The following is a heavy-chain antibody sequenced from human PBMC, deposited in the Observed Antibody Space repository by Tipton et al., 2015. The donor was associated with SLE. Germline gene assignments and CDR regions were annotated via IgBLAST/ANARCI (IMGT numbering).Heavy chain of an antibody. D-gene: IGHD6-19*01. Sequence: QSGPEVKEPGASVKVSCQASGYSFSTYDIDWVRQATGQGLEWMGWMNPKSGNTGYAQKFQGRVTMTRNTSISIAYMELSGLRSDDTAVYYCARGRGAVPGRENWFDPWGQGTLVTVSS. V-gene: IGHV1-8*01. CDR2: MNPKSGNT. CDR1: GYSFSTYD. CDR3: ARGRGAVPGRENWFDP. J-gene: IGHJ5*02.